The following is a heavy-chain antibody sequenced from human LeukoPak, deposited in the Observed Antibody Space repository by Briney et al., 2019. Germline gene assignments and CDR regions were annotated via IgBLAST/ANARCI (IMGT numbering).Heavy chain of an antibody. CDR1: GFTFSSYW. D-gene: IGHD4-17*01. J-gene: IGHJ4*02. CDR3: ASPDYGDYVSY. V-gene: IGHV3-7*03. CDR2: IREDGSEK. Sequence: GSLRLSCAASGFTFSSYWMSWVRQAPGKGLEWVANIREDGSEKYYVDSVKGQFTISRDNAKNSLYLQMNSLRAEDTAVYYCASPDYGDYVSYWGQGTLVTVSS.